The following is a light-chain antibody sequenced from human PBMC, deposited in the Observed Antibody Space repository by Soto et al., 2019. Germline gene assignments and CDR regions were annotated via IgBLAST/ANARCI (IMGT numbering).Light chain of an antibody. V-gene: IGKV1D-12*01. J-gene: IGKJ5*01. CDR3: QQADTFTIT. CDR2: AAS. CDR1: QGISRS. Sequence: DIQMTQCPSSVSPSFGDRVTISCQASQGISRSLAWYQQKPGKAPKLLIYAASSLQSGVPSRFSGSGFGTDFTLTISSLKNEDSAIYDCQQADTFTITFGQGTRLEIK.